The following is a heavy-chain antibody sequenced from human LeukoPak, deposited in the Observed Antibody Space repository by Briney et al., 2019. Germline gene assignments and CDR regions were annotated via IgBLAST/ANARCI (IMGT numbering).Heavy chain of an antibody. J-gene: IGHJ4*02. Sequence: GGYLRLSCAASGFTFSSYAMSWVRQAPGKGLEWVSAISGSGGSTYYADSVKGRFTISRDNSKNTLYLQMNSLRAEDTAVYYCAKASIMYYDIPFFDYWGQGTLVTVSS. CDR2: ISGSGGST. V-gene: IGHV3-23*01. D-gene: IGHD3-9*01. CDR1: GFTFSSYA. CDR3: AKASIMYYDIPFFDY.